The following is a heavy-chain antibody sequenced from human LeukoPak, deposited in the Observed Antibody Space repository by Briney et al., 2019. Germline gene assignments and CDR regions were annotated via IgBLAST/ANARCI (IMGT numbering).Heavy chain of an antibody. CDR1: VFTVSSYS. V-gene: IGHV3-21*01. CDR2: ISSSSSYI. D-gene: IGHD4-17*01. Sequence: KPGGSLRLSCAASVFTVSSYSMNWVRQAPGKGLEWVSSISSSSSYIYYADSVKGRFTISRDNAKNSLYLQMNSLRAEDTAVYYCAGGGRGTTAFDIWGQGTMVTVSS. CDR3: AGGGRGTTAFDI. J-gene: IGHJ3*02.